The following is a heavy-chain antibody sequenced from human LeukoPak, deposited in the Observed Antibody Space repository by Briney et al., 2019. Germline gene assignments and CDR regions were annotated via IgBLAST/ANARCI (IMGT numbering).Heavy chain of an antibody. J-gene: IGHJ5*02. CDR3: VTGRYSYGWYDH. Sequence: SETLSLTCTVSGDSISSFYWSWIRQPPGKGLEWIGYMYYGGSPNYNPSLKSRVITSLDTSKKQFSLKLNSVTTADTAVYYCVTGRYSYGWYDHWGQGILVIVSS. D-gene: IGHD1-26*01. V-gene: IGHV4-59*13. CDR1: GDSISSFY. CDR2: MYYGGSP.